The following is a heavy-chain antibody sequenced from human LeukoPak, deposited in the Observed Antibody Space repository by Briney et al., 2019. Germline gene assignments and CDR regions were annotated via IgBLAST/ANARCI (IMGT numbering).Heavy chain of an antibody. D-gene: IGHD2-2*01. CDR3: AKGPTAAMVSY. Sequence: GGSLRLSCLASGFTFSSYAMSWVRQAPGKGLEWVSAISGSGGSTYYADSVKGRFTISRDNSKNTLYLQMNSLRAEDTAVYYCAKGPTAAMVSYWGQGTLVTVSS. CDR1: GFTFSSYA. CDR2: ISGSGGST. J-gene: IGHJ4*02. V-gene: IGHV3-23*01.